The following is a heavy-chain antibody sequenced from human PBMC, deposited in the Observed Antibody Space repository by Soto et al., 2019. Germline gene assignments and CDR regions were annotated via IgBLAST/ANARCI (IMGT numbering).Heavy chain of an antibody. CDR3: ASPGGSSSSQADGMDV. Sequence: PVASLKISCKGSGYSFTSYWIGWVRQMPWKGLEWMGIIYPGDSDTRYSPSFQGQVTISADKSISTAYLQWSSLKASDTAMYYCASPGGSSSSQADGMDVWGQGTTVTVSS. D-gene: IGHD6-6*01. CDR2: IYPGDSDT. CDR1: GYSFTSYW. V-gene: IGHV5-51*01. J-gene: IGHJ6*02.